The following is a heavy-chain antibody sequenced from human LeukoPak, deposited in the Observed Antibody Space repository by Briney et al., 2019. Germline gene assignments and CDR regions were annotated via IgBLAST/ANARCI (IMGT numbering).Heavy chain of an antibody. CDR1: GFTFSSYS. V-gene: IGHV3-21*01. D-gene: IGHD4-23*01. CDR2: ISSSSSYI. CDR3: AREVEVTQYYYYYYMDV. J-gene: IGHJ6*03. Sequence: GGSLRLSCAASGFTFSSYSMNWVRQSPGKGLEWVSSISSSSSYIYYADSVKGRFTISRDNAKNSLYLQMNSLRAEDTAVYYCAREVEVTQYYYYYYMDVWGKGTTVTASS.